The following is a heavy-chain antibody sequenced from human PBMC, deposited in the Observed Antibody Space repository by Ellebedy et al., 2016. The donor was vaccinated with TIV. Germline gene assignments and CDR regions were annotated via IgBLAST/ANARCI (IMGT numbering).Heavy chain of an antibody. CDR3: AREVLHYDSSEYPNWYFDL. J-gene: IGHJ2*01. Sequence: GESLKISCAASGFTFDDYAMHWVRQAPGKGLEWVSLIYSGGNTYYSDSVQGRFTISRDNSRNTLYLQISGLRAEDTAVYYCAREVLHYDSSEYPNWYFDLWGRGTLVTVSS. D-gene: IGHD3-22*01. CDR1: GFTFDDYA. V-gene: IGHV3-53*01. CDR2: IYSGGNT.